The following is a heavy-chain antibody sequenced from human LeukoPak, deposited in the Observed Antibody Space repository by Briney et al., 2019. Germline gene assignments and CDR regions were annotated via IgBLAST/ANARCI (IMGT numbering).Heavy chain of an antibody. V-gene: IGHV3-48*03. CDR3: AELGITMIGGV. Sequence: GGALRLSCAASGFTFSSYEMNWGRQAPGKGLERVSYISSSGSTLYYADSVKGRLTIFRDNAKNSLYLQMNSLRAEDTAVYYCAELGITMIGGVWGKGTTVTISS. CDR1: GFTFSSYE. J-gene: IGHJ6*04. CDR2: ISSSGSTL. D-gene: IGHD3-10*02.